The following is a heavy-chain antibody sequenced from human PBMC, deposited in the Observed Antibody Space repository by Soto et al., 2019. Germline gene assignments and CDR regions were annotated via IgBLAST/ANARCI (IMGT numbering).Heavy chain of an antibody. V-gene: IGHV3-30-3*01. Sequence: QVQLVESGGGVVQPGRSLRLSCAASGFIFSSYAMHWVRQAPGKGLEWVAVISYDGSNKYYAESVKGRFTISRDNSKDQLLLQMNSLRAGDTAVYYCAREGRIAGGFEFWGQGTLVTVSS. CDR3: AREGRIAGGFEF. J-gene: IGHJ4*02. CDR2: ISYDGSNK. CDR1: GFIFSSYA. D-gene: IGHD1-20*01.